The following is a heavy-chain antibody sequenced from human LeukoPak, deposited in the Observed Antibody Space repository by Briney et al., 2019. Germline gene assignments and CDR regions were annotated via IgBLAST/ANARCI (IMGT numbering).Heavy chain of an antibody. V-gene: IGHV1-18*01. Sequence: AASVKVSCKASGYTFTSYGISWVRQAPGQGLEWMGWISAYNGNTNYAQKLQGRVTMTTDTSTSTAYMELRSLRSDDTAVYYCARDPPNYYRDVSDYWGQGTLVTVSS. CDR3: ARDPPNYYRDVSDY. CDR2: ISAYNGNT. CDR1: GYTFTSYG. J-gene: IGHJ4*02. D-gene: IGHD3-10*01.